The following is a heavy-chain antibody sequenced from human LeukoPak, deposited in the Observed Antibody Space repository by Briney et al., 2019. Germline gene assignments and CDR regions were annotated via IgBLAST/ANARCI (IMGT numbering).Heavy chain of an antibody. Sequence: SETLSLSCSVSGGSIAVNHYYWGWIRQPPGKGLEWIGSGLYTGNTYSNPSLRSRVTISVDTSKNEFSLKMNSVTAADTAVYYCAREHRSSKYFDSWGQGALMIVSS. D-gene: IGHD6-6*01. CDR2: GLYTGNT. CDR1: GGSIAVNHYY. CDR3: AREHRSSKYFDS. V-gene: IGHV4-39*02. J-gene: IGHJ4*02.